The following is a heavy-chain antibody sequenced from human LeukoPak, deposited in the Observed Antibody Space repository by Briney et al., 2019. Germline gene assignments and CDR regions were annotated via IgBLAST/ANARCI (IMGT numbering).Heavy chain of an antibody. CDR3: ARHKDYYYSYMDV. Sequence: NPSETLSLTCTVSGGSISSSSYYWGWIRQPPGKGLEWIGSIYYSGSTFYNPSLTSRVTISVDTSKNQFSLKLSSVTAADTAVYYCARHKDYYYSYMDVWGKGTTVTISS. CDR1: GGSISSSSYY. J-gene: IGHJ6*03. V-gene: IGHV4-39*01. CDR2: IYYSGST.